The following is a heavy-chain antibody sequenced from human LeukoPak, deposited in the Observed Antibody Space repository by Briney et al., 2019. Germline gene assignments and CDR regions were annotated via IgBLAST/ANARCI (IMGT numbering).Heavy chain of an antibody. V-gene: IGHV3-21*01. Sequence: PGGSLRLSCAASGFTFSSNSMNWVRQAPGKGLEWVSSISSSSSYIYYADSVKGRFTISRDNAKNSLYLQMNSLRAEDTAVYYCARDLVVWFGELERRAYYFDYWGQGTLVTVSS. CDR2: ISSSSSYI. CDR3: ARDLVVWFGELERRAYYFDY. CDR1: GFTFSSNS. D-gene: IGHD3-10*01. J-gene: IGHJ4*02.